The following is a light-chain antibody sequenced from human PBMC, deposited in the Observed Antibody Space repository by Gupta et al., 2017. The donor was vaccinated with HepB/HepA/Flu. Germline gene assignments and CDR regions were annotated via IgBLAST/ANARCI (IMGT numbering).Light chain of an antibody. CDR3: RKGLQTLT. J-gene: IGKJ5*01. Sequence: DTVMTQPALSLPFSLGEPASISCRSSQSLLQSNGYNTLEWDRQKAGQTPQLLICMGAKRGTGVADRIRGGGRGTDFTRKVRRGEAEDGGVYYGRKGLQTLTFGQGTRLEIK. V-gene: IGKV2-28*01. CDR1: QSLLQSNGYNT. CDR2: MGA.